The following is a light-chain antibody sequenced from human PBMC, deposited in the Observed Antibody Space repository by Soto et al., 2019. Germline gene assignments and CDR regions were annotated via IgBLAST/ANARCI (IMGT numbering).Light chain of an antibody. Sequence: EIVMTQSPATLSVSPGERATLSCRASQSVSSNLAWYQQKPRQAPRPLIYGASTRPTGIPARFSGSGSGTEFTLTISSLQSEDFAVYYCQQYNNWLSTFGGGTKVEIK. CDR1: QSVSSN. V-gene: IGKV3-15*01. CDR3: QQYNNWLST. CDR2: GAS. J-gene: IGKJ4*01.